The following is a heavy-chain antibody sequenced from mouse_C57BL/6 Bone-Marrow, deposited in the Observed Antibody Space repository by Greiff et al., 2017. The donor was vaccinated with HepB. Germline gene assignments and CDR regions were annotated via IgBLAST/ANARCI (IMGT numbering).Heavy chain of an antibody. J-gene: IGHJ2*01. V-gene: IGHV14-3*01. Sequence: EVKLVESVAELVRPGASVKLSCTASGFNIKNTYMHWVKQRPEQGLEWIGRIDPANGNTKYAPKFQGKATITADTSSNTAYLQLSSLTSEDTAIYYWARITTVVELTGTLYYFDYWGQGTTLTVSS. CDR2: IDPANGNT. D-gene: IGHD1-1*01. CDR3: ARITTVVELTGTLYYFDY. CDR1: GFNIKNTY.